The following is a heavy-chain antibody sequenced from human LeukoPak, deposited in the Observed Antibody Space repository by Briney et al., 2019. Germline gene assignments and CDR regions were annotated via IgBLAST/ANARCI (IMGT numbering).Heavy chain of an antibody. CDR3: ARIVVVAATPYYFDY. V-gene: IGHV1-2*02. Sequence: ASVKVSCKASGYTFTGYYMHWVRQAPGQGLEWMVWINPNSGGTNYAQKFQGRVTMTRDTSISTAYMELSRLRSDDTAVYYCARIVVVAATPYYFDYCGQGTLVTVSS. CDR1: GYTFTGYY. D-gene: IGHD2-15*01. J-gene: IGHJ4*02. CDR2: INPNSGGT.